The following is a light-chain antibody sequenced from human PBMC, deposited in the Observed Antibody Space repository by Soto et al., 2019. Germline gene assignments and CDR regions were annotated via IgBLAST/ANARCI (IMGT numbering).Light chain of an antibody. CDR1: QSVSTY. J-gene: IGKJ5*01. CDR3: QQRSNWIT. Sequence: EIVLTQSPATLSLSPGERATLSCRASQSVSTYLGWYQQKPGQAPRLLIYDASNRATGIPARFSGSGSGTDFTLTISSLEPEDLAVYYCQQRSNWITFAQGTRLEIK. CDR2: DAS. V-gene: IGKV3-11*01.